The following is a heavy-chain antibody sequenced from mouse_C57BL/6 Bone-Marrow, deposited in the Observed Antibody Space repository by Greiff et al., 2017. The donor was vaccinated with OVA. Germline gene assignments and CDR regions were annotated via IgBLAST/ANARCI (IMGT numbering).Heavy chain of an antibody. V-gene: IGHV1-55*01. CDR1: GYTFTSYW. D-gene: IGHD4-1*01. CDR2: IYPGSGST. J-gene: IGHJ1*03. CDR3: ARDRLGLSYGYFDV. Sequence: QVQLQQPGAELVKPGASVKMSCKASGYTFTSYWITWVKQRPGPGLEWIGDIYPGSGSTNYNEKFKSKATLTVDTSSSTAYMQLSSLTSEDAAVYDCARDRLGLSYGYFDVWGTGTTVTVSS.